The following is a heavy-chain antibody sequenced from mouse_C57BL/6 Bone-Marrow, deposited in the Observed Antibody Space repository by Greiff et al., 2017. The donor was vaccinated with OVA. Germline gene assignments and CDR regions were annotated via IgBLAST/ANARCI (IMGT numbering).Heavy chain of an antibody. CDR1: GFTFSDYG. CDR2: ISNLAYSI. CDR3: ARLRLGAWFAY. Sequence: EVKLVESGGGLVQPGGSLKLSCAASGFTFSDYGMAWVRQAPRKGPEWVAFISNLAYSIYYADTVTGRFPISRENAKNTLYMEMSSLRSEDTAMYYCARLRLGAWFAYWGQGTLGTVSA. V-gene: IGHV5-15*04. D-gene: IGHD3-1*01. J-gene: IGHJ3*01.